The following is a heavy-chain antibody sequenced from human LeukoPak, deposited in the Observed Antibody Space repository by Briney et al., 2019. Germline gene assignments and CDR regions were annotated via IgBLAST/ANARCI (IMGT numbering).Heavy chain of an antibody. D-gene: IGHD6-13*01. CDR1: GFTFDDYA. CDR2: ISWNSGSI. V-gene: IGHV3-9*01. J-gene: IGHJ3*02. CDR3: AKEIAAAVTYAFDI. Sequence: PGGSLRLSCAASGFTFDDYAMHWVRQAPGKGLEWVSGISWNSGSIGYADSVKGRFIISRDNAKNSLYLQMNSLRAEDTALYYRAKEIAAAVTYAFDIWGQGTMVTVSS.